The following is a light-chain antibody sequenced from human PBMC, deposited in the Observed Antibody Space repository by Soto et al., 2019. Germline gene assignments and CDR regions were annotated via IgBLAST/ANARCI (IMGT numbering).Light chain of an antibody. CDR1: QAVSNIY. CDR2: GAS. CDR3: QQYGVSRFT. J-gene: IGKJ3*01. V-gene: IGKV3-20*01. Sequence: EIVLTQSPGTLSLSPGERATLSCRASQAVSNIYLAWYQQKPGQAPRLLIYGASYRATGIPDRFSGSGSGTDFTLTIIRLEPEDFAVYYCQQYGVSRFTFGPGTKVDLK.